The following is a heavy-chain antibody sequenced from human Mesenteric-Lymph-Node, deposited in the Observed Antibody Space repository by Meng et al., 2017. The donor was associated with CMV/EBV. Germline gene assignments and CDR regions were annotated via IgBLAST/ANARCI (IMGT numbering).Heavy chain of an antibody. CDR3: ARDFGSASYFYDH. CDR2: ITRSSTYI. CDR1: GFTFSSYS. Sequence: GESLKISCAASGFTFSSYSMNWVRQAPGKGLEWVSSITRSSTYIDYADSVKGRFTISRDNAKNSLYLQMNSLRAEDTAVYYCARDFGSASYFYDHWGPGTLVTVSS. V-gene: IGHV3-21*01. D-gene: IGHD1-26*01. J-gene: IGHJ4*02.